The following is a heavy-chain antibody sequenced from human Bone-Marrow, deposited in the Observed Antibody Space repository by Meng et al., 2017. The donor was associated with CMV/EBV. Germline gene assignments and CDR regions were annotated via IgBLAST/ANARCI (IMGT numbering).Heavy chain of an antibody. Sequence: GGSRTLACAASGFTFANAWRSWVRHAAGKGLEWVARIKSGGGTTEYAAAVRGRFSISRDDSYNTLYLQMNSLKTEDTAIYYCATDRPEVLAQIGFWGQGTLVTVSS. J-gene: IGHJ4*02. CDR1: GFTFANAW. CDR3: ATDRPEVLAQIGF. V-gene: IGHV3-15*01. CDR2: IKSGGGTT. D-gene: IGHD3-3*02.